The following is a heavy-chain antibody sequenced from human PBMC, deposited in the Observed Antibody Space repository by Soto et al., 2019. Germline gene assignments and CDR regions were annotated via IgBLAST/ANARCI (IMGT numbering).Heavy chain of an antibody. V-gene: IGHV4-38-2*02. J-gene: IGHJ3*02. CDR1: GYSSSSGYH. Sequence: PSXTRSRTCTVAGYSSSSGYHWGWNRQTTLKGLEWIGSIYHSGSTYYNPSLKSRVTISVDTSKNQFSLKLSSVTAADTAVYYGARESKRQWLVPRKAFEIWGQGTMVLVA. CDR2: IYHSGST. CDR3: ARESKRQWLVPRKAFEI. D-gene: IGHD6-19*01.